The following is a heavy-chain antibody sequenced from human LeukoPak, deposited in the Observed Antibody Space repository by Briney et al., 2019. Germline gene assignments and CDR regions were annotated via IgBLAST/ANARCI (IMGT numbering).Heavy chain of an antibody. D-gene: IGHD6-13*01. CDR3: ARDGGQQLVRWYYYYYMDV. V-gene: IGHV1-2*02. Sequence: ASVKVSCKASGYTFTGYYMHWVRQAPGQGLEWMGWINPNSGGTNYAQKFQGRVTMTRDTSISTAYMELSRLRSDDTAVYYCARDGGQQLVRWYYYYYMDVWGKGTTVTVSS. CDR2: INPNSGGT. CDR1: GYTFTGYY. J-gene: IGHJ6*03.